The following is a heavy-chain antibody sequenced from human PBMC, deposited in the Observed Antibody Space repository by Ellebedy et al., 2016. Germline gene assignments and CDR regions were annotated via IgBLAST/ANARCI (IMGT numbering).Heavy chain of an antibody. CDR3: TRETPEAPYYYDSSGYPDY. CDR2: IYYSGST. Sequence: SETLSLTXTVSGGSISSSSYYWGWIRQPPGKGLEWIGSIYYSGSTYYNPSLKSRVTISVDTSKNQFSLKLSSVTAADTAVYYCTRETPEAPYYYDSSGYPDYWGQGTLVTVSS. V-gene: IGHV4-39*02. CDR1: GGSISSSSYY. J-gene: IGHJ4*02. D-gene: IGHD3-22*01.